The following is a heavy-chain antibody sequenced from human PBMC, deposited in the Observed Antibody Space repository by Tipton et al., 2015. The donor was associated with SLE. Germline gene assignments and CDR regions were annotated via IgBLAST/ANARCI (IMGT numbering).Heavy chain of an antibody. Sequence: SLRLSCEASGFNFRRHWMDWVRQVPGKGLVWLSRMNSDGSNVFYADSVMGRFTISRDNAKNTVYLQMNSLRAEDSALYYCVREGDTAFDYWGQGTLVSVSS. J-gene: IGHJ4*02. V-gene: IGHV3-74*01. CDR1: GFNFRRHW. D-gene: IGHD5-18*01. CDR3: VREGDTAFDY. CDR2: MNSDGSNV.